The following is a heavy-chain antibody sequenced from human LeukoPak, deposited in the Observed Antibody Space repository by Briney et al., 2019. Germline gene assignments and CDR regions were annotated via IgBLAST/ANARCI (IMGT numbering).Heavy chain of an antibody. CDR2: IYHSGST. Sequence: PSETLSLTCAVSGGSISSGGYSWSWIRQPPGKGLEWIGYIYHSGSTYYNPSLKSRVTISVDRSKNQFSLKLSSVTAADTAVYYCARLRYSSGWYLDYWGQGTLVTASS. D-gene: IGHD6-19*01. J-gene: IGHJ4*02. CDR1: GGSISSGGYS. CDR3: ARLRYSSGWYLDY. V-gene: IGHV4-30-2*01.